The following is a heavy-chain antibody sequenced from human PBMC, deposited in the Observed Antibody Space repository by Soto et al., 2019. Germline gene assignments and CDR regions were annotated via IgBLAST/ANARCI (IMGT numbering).Heavy chain of an antibody. CDR1: GYTFSDRN. CDR3: ARGVGSSWFDP. V-gene: IGHV1-2*02. J-gene: IGHJ5*02. D-gene: IGHD6-25*01. CDR2: INPGSGGT. Sequence: QVQLVQSGAEVKKPGAAVKVSCKASGYTFSDRNMHWVRQAPGQGLEWMAWINPGSGGTDYAQKFQGRVTMTRDTSISTAYMELSSPTSDDTAVYYCARGVGSSWFDPWGQGTLVTVSS.